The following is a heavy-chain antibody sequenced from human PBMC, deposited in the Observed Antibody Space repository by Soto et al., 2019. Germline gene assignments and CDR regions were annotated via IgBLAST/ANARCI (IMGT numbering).Heavy chain of an antibody. V-gene: IGHV2-5*01. D-gene: IGHD6-6*01. J-gene: IGHJ3*01. CDR3: AHRPPEYSTAWLAFDC. CDR2: ISWNDER. CDR1: GFSLTTHEVG. Sequence: QITLKESGPTLVKPTQTLTLTCTVSGFSLTTHEVGVGWIRQPPGKALEWLAFISWNDERRYSPSLKRRLTITKDTSKNQVVLTMANVDPADTGTYFCAHRPPEYSTAWLAFDCWGQGTTVAVSS.